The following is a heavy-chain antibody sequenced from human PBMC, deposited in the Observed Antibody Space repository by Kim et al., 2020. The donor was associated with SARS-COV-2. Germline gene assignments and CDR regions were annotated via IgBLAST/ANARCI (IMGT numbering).Heavy chain of an antibody. J-gene: IGHJ4*02. CDR1: GYTFISYA. CDR2: INAGNGNT. CDR3: ATDKTPLAYCGGDCQSPLDY. Sequence: ASVKVSCKASGYTFISYAMHWVRQAPGQRLEWMGWINAGNGNTKYSQKFQGRVTITRDTSASTAYMELSSLRSEDTAVYYCATDKTPLAYCGGDCQSPLDYWGQGTLVTVSS. V-gene: IGHV1-3*01. D-gene: IGHD2-21*01.